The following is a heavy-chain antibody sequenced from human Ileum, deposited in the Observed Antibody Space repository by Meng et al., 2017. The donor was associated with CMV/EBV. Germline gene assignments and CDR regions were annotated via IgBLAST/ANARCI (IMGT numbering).Heavy chain of an antibody. Sequence: GGSLRLSCAASGFIFNNYHMNWVRQAPGKGLEWVSYITSSGSAKYYGDSVKGRFTISRDNAKNSLYLQMNNLRAEDTAVYYCARSYCTRTSCNVALRYFDWLPDCWGQGTLVTVSS. CDR1: GFIFNNYH. J-gene: IGHJ4*02. CDR2: ITSSGSAK. V-gene: IGHV3-48*04. D-gene: IGHD3-9*01. CDR3: ARSYCTRTSCNVALRYFDWLPDC.